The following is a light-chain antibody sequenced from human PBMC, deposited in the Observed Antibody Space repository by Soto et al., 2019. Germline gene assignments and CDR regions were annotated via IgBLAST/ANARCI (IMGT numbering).Light chain of an antibody. CDR1: SSDVGGYNY. V-gene: IGLV2-14*01. CDR2: EVS. CDR3: SSYTSSTTPYV. Sequence: QSALTQPASVSGSPGQSITISCTGTSSDVGGYNYVSWYQQHPGKAPKLIIYEVSNRPSGVSNRFSGSKSGNTASLTISGLQAEDEADYYCSSYTSSTTPYVFATGTKPPS. J-gene: IGLJ1*01.